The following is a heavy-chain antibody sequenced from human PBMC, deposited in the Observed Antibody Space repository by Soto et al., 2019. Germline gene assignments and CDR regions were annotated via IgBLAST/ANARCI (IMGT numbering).Heavy chain of an antibody. CDR1: GDSIRNRNFY. Sequence: QLQLQESGPGLVKPSETLSLTCAVSGDSIRNRNFYWGWIRQPPGRGLEWIVSRYDDASTFYNPSLKRRVTISVDTSKNRLSLKVTSVTAVDTGVYYCARGIYVGASGYYLDFWGQGTLVTVSS. CDR3: ARGIYVGASGYYLDF. J-gene: IGHJ4*02. V-gene: IGHV4-39*01. CDR2: RYDDAST. D-gene: IGHD3-22*01.